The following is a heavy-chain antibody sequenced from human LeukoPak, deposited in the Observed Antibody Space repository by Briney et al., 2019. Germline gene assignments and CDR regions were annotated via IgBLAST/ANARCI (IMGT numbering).Heavy chain of an antibody. CDR1: RFPFSIYE. Sequence: GGSLRLSCVVSRFPFSIYEMNWVCQAPGKGLEWVSNIHSSGTVKYYSDSVKGRFSISRDNAKSSLYLQMNSLRVEDTAVYYCALLTVASDFDYWGQGALVTVSS. CDR3: ALLTVASDFDY. D-gene: IGHD5-12*01. CDR2: IHSSGTVK. J-gene: IGHJ4*02. V-gene: IGHV3-48*03.